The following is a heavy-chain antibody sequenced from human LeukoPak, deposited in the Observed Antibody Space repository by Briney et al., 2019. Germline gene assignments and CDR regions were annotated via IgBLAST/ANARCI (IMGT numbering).Heavy chain of an antibody. V-gene: IGHV3-21*01. CDR3: AREVAAAGDWFDP. Sequence: GGSLRLSCAASGFTFSSYAMNWVCQAPGKGLEWVSSISSSSSYIYYADSVKGRFTISRDNAKNSLYLQMNSLRAEDTAVYYCAREVAAAGDWFDPWGQGTLVTVSS. J-gene: IGHJ5*02. CDR1: GFTFSSYA. CDR2: ISSSSSYI. D-gene: IGHD6-13*01.